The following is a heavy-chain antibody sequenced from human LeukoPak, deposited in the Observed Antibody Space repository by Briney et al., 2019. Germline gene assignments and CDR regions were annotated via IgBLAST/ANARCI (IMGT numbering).Heavy chain of an antibody. Sequence: ASVKVSCKASGYTFTSHGISWVRQAPGQGLEWMGWISAYNGNTHYAQKLQGRVTMTTDTSTTTAYMELRSLTSDDTAVYYCARCTAPYYDFWSGPDAFDIWGQGTMVTVSS. CDR1: GYTFTSHG. CDR3: ARCTAPYYDFWSGPDAFDI. V-gene: IGHV1-18*01. D-gene: IGHD3-3*01. J-gene: IGHJ3*02. CDR2: ISAYNGNT.